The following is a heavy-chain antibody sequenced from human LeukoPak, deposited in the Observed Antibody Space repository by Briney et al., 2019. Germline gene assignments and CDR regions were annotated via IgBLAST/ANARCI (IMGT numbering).Heavy chain of an antibody. CDR1: GYTFTSYG. D-gene: IGHD2-15*01. J-gene: IGHJ4*02. CDR2: MNPNSGNT. CDR3: ARGPHRYCSGGSCVIDY. V-gene: IGHV1-8*01. Sequence: GASVKVSCKASGYTFTSYGINWVRQATGQGLEWMGWMNPNSGNTGYAQKFHGRVTMTRNTSISTAYMELSSLRSEDTAVYYCARGPHRYCSGGSCVIDYWGQGTLVTVSS.